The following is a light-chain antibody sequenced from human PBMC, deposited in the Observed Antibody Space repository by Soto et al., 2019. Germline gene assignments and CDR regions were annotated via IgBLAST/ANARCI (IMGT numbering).Light chain of an antibody. Sequence: EIVMTQSPATLSVSPGGRATLSCRASQSISDTLAWYQQKPGQAPRLLIYGASTRATGLPARFSGSGSGTDFILTINRLEPEDFAVYYCQQYGSSHTFGQGTRLEI. V-gene: IGKV3-15*01. J-gene: IGKJ5*01. CDR1: QSISDT. CDR3: QQYGSSHT. CDR2: GAS.